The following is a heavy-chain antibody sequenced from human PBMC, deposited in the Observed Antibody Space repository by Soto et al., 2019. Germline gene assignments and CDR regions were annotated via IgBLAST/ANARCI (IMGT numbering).Heavy chain of an antibody. CDR1: GGSISSGGYY. J-gene: IGHJ4*02. D-gene: IGHD2-2*01. Sequence: QVQLQESGPGLVKPSQTLSLTCTVSGGSISSGGYYWSWIRQHPGKGLEWIGYIYYSGSTYYNPSLKSRVTISVDTSKHQFSLKLSSVTAADTAVYYCARGEAAMVYFDYWGQGTLVTVSS. CDR2: IYYSGST. V-gene: IGHV4-31*03. CDR3: ARGEAAMVYFDY.